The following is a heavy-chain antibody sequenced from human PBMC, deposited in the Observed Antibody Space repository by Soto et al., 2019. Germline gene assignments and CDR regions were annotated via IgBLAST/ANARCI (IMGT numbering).Heavy chain of an antibody. D-gene: IGHD2-15*01. V-gene: IGHV4-34*01. J-gene: IGHJ6*02. CDR2: INHSGST. CDR3: ARASGDIVFVVSSYYCDGMYV. CDR1: GGSFSGYY. Sequence: SETLSLTCAVYGGSFSGYYWSWIRQPPGKGLEWIGEINHSGSTNYNPSLKSRVTISVDTSKNQFSLKLSSVTAADTAVYYCARASGDIVFVVSSYYCDGMYVCGQGTTVTVSS.